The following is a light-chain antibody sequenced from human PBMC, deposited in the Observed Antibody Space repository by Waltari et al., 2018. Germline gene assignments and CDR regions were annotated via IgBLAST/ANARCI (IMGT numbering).Light chain of an antibody. CDR1: QSLVYSDGNIY. Sequence: DVVMTQSPLSLPVTLGQPASISCRSSQSLVYSDGNIYLNWFQQRPGQSPRRLIYKVSRRESGVPDRFSGSGSGTDFTLRISRVEAEDVGLYFCMQGTNWPQSFGQGTKLEIK. CDR2: KVS. CDR3: MQGTNWPQS. J-gene: IGKJ2*03. V-gene: IGKV2-30*01.